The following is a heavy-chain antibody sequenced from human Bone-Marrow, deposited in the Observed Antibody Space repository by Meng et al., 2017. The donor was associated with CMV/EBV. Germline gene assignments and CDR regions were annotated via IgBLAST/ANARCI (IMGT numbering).Heavy chain of an antibody. CDR3: ARDRQYCSSTSCYRGYYYYYGMDV. D-gene: IGHD2-2*02. CDR1: GFTFSSYE. Sequence: GESLKISRAASGFTFSSYEMNWVRQAPGKGLEWVAVISYDGSNKYYADSVKGRFTISRDNSKNTLYLQMNSLRTEDTAVYYCARDRQYCSSTSCYRGYYYYYGMDVWGQGTTVTVSS. CDR2: ISYDGSNK. J-gene: IGHJ6*02. V-gene: IGHV3-30*04.